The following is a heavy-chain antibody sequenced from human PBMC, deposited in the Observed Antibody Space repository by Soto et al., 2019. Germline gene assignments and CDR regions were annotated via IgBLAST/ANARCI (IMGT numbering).Heavy chain of an antibody. J-gene: IGHJ4*02. CDR2: IWYDGSNK. D-gene: IGHD6-13*01. V-gene: IGHV3-33*01. CDR3: ARDPGYSSSWYCDY. Sequence: GGSLRLSCAASGFTFSSYGMHWVRQAPGKGLEWVAVIWYDGSNKYYADSVKGRFTISRDNSKNTLYLQMNSLRAEDTAVYYCARDPGYSSSWYCDYWGQGTLVTVSS. CDR1: GFTFSSYG.